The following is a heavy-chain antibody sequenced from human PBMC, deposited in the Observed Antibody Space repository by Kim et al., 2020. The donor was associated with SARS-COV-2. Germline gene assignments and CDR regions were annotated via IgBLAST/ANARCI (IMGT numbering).Heavy chain of an antibody. CDR2: IYWDDDK. CDR3: AHRRPVVVEGITITVFDH. CDR1: GISLNSSGVG. Sequence: SGPTLVNPTQTLTLTCVVSGISLNSSGVGVAWIRQPPGKALEWLGVIYWDDDKRYISSQRSRLTITKDTSKNEVVLTLVNVDPVDTATYYCAHRRPVVVEGITITVFDHWGQGTLVTVSS. V-gene: IGHV2-5*02. J-gene: IGHJ4*02. D-gene: IGHD1-20*01.